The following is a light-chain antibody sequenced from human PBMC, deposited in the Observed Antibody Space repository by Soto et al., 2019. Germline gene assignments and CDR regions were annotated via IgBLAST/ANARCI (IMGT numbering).Light chain of an antibody. J-gene: IGKJ1*01. V-gene: IGKV3-15*01. CDR3: QQYNGWPRT. CDR2: GAS. Sequence: EIVMTQSPATLSVSPGERATLSCRASQSVNSDLAWYQEKPGQAPRLLIYGASTRATGVPARFSGSGSGTEFTLTISSLQSEDFAVCYCQQYNGWPRTFGQGTKVDIK. CDR1: QSVNSD.